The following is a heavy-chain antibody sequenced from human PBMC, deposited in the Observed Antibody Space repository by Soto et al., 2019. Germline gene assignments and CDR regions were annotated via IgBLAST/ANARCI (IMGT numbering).Heavy chain of an antibody. Sequence: GGSLRLSCVVSGFTFKNYGMHWVRQAPGKGLEWLAVVSYDGTKTMYTDSVKGRISISRDNARNTLFLQMDSLTAEDTALYYCARGLRSYSGAYSDHWGQGTPVTVSS. CDR1: GFTFKNYG. CDR2: VSYDGTKT. V-gene: IGHV3-33*05. CDR3: ARGLRSYSGAYSDH. J-gene: IGHJ4*02. D-gene: IGHD1-26*01.